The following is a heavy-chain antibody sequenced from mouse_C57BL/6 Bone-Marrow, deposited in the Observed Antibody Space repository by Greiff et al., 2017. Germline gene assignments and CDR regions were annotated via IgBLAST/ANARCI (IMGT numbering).Heavy chain of an antibody. Sequence: VKLQESGAELVKPGASVKMSCKASGYTFTSYWITWVKQRPGQGLEWIGDIYPGSGSTNYNEKFKSKATLTVDTSSSTAYMQLSSLTSEDSAVYYCARPGGSSYPFDYWGQGTTLTVSS. J-gene: IGHJ2*01. D-gene: IGHD1-1*01. CDR3: ARPGGSSYPFDY. CDR2: IYPGSGST. V-gene: IGHV1-55*01. CDR1: GYTFTSYW.